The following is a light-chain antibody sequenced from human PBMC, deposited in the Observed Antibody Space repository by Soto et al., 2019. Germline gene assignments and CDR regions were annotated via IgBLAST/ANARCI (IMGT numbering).Light chain of an antibody. CDR2: DAS. Sequence: EVLLTQSPATLSLSPGERATLSCRASQSVGSYLAWYQQKPGQAPRLLIYDASKRATDIPTRFSGSASGTDFTLTISSLEPEDFAVYYCQQRNNWPRITFGQGTRLEIK. V-gene: IGKV3-11*01. CDR3: QQRNNWPRIT. CDR1: QSVGSY. J-gene: IGKJ5*01.